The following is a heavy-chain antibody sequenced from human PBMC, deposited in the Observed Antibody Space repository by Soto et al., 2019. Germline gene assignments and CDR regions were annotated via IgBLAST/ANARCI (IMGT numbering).Heavy chain of an antibody. CDR1: GDSITSFY. V-gene: IGHV4-59*01. Sequence: SETLSLTCNVSGDSFAVSGDSITSFYWSWIRQSPEKGLEWVGHVYYSGRTNYNLSLRRRVTISLDMSNNHFSLNLNSVTAAETAVDYCMRDRGYVDYGSGTYRSRGYFEYWGQGTLVTVSS. J-gene: IGHJ4*02. CDR2: VYYSGRT. CDR3: MRDRGYVDYGSGTYRSRGYFEY. D-gene: IGHD3-16*02.